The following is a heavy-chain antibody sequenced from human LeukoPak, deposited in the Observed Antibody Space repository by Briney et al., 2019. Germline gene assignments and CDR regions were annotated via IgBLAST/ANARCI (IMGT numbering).Heavy chain of an antibody. CDR1: GFTVSSNY. CDR3: AKDVKEYNYDSSGYPGY. J-gene: IGHJ4*02. D-gene: IGHD3-22*01. Sequence: GGSLRISCAASGFTVSSNYMSWVRQAPGKGLEWVSILYNGGDTYYGDSVKGRFTISRDNSKNTLYLQMDSLRVEDTAVYYCAKDVKEYNYDSSGYPGYWGQGTLVTVSS. CDR2: LYNGGDT. V-gene: IGHV3-66*01.